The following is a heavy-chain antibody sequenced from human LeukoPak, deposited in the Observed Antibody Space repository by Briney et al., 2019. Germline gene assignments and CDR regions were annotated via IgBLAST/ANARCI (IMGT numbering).Heavy chain of an antibody. D-gene: IGHD3-22*01. CDR2: FDPEDGET. CDR1: GYTLTELS. Sequence: ASVKVSCKVSGYTLTELSMHWVRQAPGKGLECMGGFDPEDGETIYAQKFQGRVTMTEDTSTDTAYMELSGLRSEDTAVYYCATGSYDSSGYYSPILGNWGQGTLVTVSP. CDR3: ATGSYDSSGYYSPILGN. V-gene: IGHV1-24*01. J-gene: IGHJ4*02.